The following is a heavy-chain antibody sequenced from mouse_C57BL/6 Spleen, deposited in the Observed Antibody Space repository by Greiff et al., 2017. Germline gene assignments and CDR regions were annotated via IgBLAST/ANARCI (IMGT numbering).Heavy chain of an antibody. Sequence: QVQLKQSGAELVRPGTSVKVSCKASGYAFTNYLIEWVKQRPGQGLEWIGVINPGSGGTNYNEKFKGKATLTADKSSSTAYMQLSSLTSEDSAVYFCARGGYYGSSSPWYFDVWGTGTTVTVSS. D-gene: IGHD1-1*01. CDR1: GYAFTNYL. CDR2: INPGSGGT. CDR3: ARGGYYGSSSPWYFDV. V-gene: IGHV1-54*01. J-gene: IGHJ1*03.